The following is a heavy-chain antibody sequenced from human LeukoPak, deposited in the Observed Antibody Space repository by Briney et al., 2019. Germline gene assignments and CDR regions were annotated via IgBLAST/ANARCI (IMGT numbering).Heavy chain of an antibody. CDR1: GLTFGDYA. CDR3: TRTYSSGWYAFDY. V-gene: IGHV3-49*04. J-gene: IGHJ4*02. CDR2: IRSKAYGGTT. Sequence: GGSLRLSCTASGLTFGDYAMSWVRQAPGKGLEWVGFIRSKAYGGTTEYAASVKGRFTISRDDSKSIAYLQMNSLKTEDTAVYYCTRTYSSGWYAFDYWGQGTLVTVSS. D-gene: IGHD6-19*01.